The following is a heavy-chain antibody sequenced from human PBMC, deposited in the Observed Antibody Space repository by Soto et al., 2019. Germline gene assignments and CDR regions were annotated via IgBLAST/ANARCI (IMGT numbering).Heavy chain of an antibody. D-gene: IGHD3-22*01. CDR1: GYTFTSYY. CDR3: ASYPQPYDSSGYYGNWFDP. J-gene: IGHJ5*02. V-gene: IGHV1-46*01. CDR2: INPSGGST. Sequence: GLMKVSCKASGYTFTSYYMHWVRQAPGQGLEWMGIINPSGGSTSYAQKFQGRVTMTTDTPTSTVFMELSSLRFEDTAVYYCASYPQPYDSSGYYGNWFDPWGQGTLVTVSS.